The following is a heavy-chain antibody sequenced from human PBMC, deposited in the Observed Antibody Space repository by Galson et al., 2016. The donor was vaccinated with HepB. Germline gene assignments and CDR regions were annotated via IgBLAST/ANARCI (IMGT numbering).Heavy chain of an antibody. CDR1: GFTFSHYA. V-gene: IGHV3-48*02. Sequence: SLRLSCATSGFTFSHYAMNWVRQAPGKGLEWISYITGKSSASAIYYAASVKGRFTISRDDARNSLSLQMHRLRDEDTAVYYCARDTDVRSGSWYYFDYWGQGTLVTVAS. D-gene: IGHD6-25*01. CDR3: ARDTDVRSGSWYYFDY. CDR2: ITGKSSASAI. J-gene: IGHJ4*02.